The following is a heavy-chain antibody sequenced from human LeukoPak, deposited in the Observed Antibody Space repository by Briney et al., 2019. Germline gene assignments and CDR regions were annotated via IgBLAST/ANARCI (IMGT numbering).Heavy chain of an antibody. CDR1: GGTFSSYA. Sequence: SVKVSCKASGGTFSSYAISWVRQAPGQGLEWMGGIIPIFGTANYAQKFQGRATITTDESTSTAYMELSSLRSEDTAVYYCAIGSVEMATICNYWGQGTLVTVSS. CDR2: IIPIFGTA. D-gene: IGHD5-24*01. V-gene: IGHV1-69*05. CDR3: AIGSVEMATICNY. J-gene: IGHJ4*02.